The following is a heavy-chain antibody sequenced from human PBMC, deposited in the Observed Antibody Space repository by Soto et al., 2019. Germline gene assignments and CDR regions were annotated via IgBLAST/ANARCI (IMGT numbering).Heavy chain of an antibody. J-gene: IGHJ5*02. D-gene: IGHD6-13*01. CDR1: GFIFSDYA. V-gene: IGHV3-30-3*01. CDR3: VRGAKSSSWYGGWIDP. CDR2: ISHNGASK. Sequence: QVHLVESGGGVVQPGRSLRLSCAASGFIFSDYAIHWVRQAPGKGLECVAVISHNGASKHHADSVKGRFTISTNNSINYVYLKINSQRIEDTATYYCVRGAKSSSWYGGWIDPWGQGSLVTVSS.